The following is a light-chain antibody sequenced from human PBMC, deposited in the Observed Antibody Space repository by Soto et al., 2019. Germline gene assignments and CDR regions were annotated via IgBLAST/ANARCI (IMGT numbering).Light chain of an antibody. CDR1: QSVSSY. J-gene: IGKJ5*01. V-gene: IGKV3-11*01. CDR2: DAS. Sequence: EVVLTQSPATLSLSPGERATLSCRASQSVSSYFAWYQQKPGQAPRLLIYDASNRATGSPARFSGSGSGTDFTLTISSLEPEDFAVYYCQQRSNWPSITFGQGTRLEIK. CDR3: QQRSNWPSIT.